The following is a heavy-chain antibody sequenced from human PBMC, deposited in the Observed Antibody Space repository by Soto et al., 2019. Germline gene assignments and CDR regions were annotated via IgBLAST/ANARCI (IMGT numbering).Heavy chain of an antibody. D-gene: IGHD5-12*01. V-gene: IGHV3-72*01. J-gene: IGHJ4*02. CDR1: GFTFSDHY. Sequence: EVQVVESGGGLVQPGGSLRLSCAASGFTFSDHYMDWVRQAPGKGLEWVGRSRNKAISYSTEYAASVRGRFTISRDDSGDSVYLEMNSLKTEATAVYYCAVDRVGTGSYWGQGTLVTVSS. CDR3: AVDRVGTGSY. CDR2: SRNKAISYST.